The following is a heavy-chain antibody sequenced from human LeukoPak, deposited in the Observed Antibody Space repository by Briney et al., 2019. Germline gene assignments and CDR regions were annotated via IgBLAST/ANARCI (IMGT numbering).Heavy chain of an antibody. D-gene: IGHD3-22*01. CDR1: GFTVSSNY. CDR2: VYSGGST. Sequence: GGSLRLSCAASGFTVSSNYMSRVRQAPGKGLEWVSVVYSGGSTYYADSVKGRFTISRDNSKNTLYLQMNSLRAEDTAVYYCARPSITMIVVVITTLDYWGQGTLVTVSS. CDR3: ARPSITMIVVVITTLDY. V-gene: IGHV3-66*01. J-gene: IGHJ4*02.